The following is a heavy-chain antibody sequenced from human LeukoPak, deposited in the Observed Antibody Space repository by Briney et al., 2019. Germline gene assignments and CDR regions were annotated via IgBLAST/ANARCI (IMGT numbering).Heavy chain of an antibody. CDR3: ARVTFGSSWYSYYFDY. CDR2: INSDGSST. D-gene: IGHD6-13*01. J-gene: IGHJ4*02. Sequence: PGGSLRLSCAASGFTFSSYWMHWVRQAPGKGLVWVSRINSDGSSTSYADSVKGRFTISRDNAKNTLYLQMNSLRAEDTAVYYCARVTFGSSWYSYYFDYWGQGTLVTVSS. V-gene: IGHV3-74*01. CDR1: GFTFSSYW.